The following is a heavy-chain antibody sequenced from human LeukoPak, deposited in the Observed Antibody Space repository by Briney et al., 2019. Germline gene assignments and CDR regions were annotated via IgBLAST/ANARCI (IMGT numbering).Heavy chain of an antibody. CDR2: IWYDGSNK. J-gene: IGHJ4*02. CDR1: GFTFSSYG. D-gene: IGHD2-2*01. V-gene: IGHV3-33*01. Sequence: PGGSLRLSCAASGFTFSSYGMHWVRQAPDKGLEWVAVIWYDGSNKYYADSVKGRFTISRDNSKNTLYLQMNSLRAEDTAVYYCARDRAMQVDYWGQGTLVTVSS. CDR3: ARDRAMQVDY.